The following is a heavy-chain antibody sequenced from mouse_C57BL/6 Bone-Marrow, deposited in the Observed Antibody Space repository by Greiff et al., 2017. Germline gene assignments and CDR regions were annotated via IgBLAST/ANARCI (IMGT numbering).Heavy chain of an antibody. D-gene: IGHD2-10*01. CDR2: IYPRSGNT. J-gene: IGHJ3*01. Sequence: QVQLQQSGAELARPGASVKLSCKASGYTFTSYGISWVKQRTGQGLEGIGEIYPRSGNTYYNEKFKGKATLTADNSSSTAYMELRSLTSEDSAVYVCARSPPTVPFFAYWGQGTLVTVSA. CDR3: ARSPPTVPFFAY. CDR1: GYTFTSYG. V-gene: IGHV1-81*01.